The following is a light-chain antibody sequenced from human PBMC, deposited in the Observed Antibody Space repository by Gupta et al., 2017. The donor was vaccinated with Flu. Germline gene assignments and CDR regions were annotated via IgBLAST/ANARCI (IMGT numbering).Light chain of an antibody. Sequence: QSVLTQPPSASATPGQSLPISCSGSSSNNADNTLNWYPQLQRTAPKVLIHSYNKRPSGFADRFSGSKSGASASLAISGLQSEDEDDYYCAAWDDSLDGTVFGGGTKLTVL. V-gene: IGLV1-44*01. CDR3: AAWDDSLDGTV. CDR1: SSNNADNT. J-gene: IGLJ3*02. CDR2: SYN.